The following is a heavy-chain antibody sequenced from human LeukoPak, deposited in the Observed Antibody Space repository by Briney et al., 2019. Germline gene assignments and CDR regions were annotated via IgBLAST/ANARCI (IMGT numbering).Heavy chain of an antibody. D-gene: IGHD3-22*01. CDR3: AIKPYYYDSSGPVDY. Sequence: GASVKVSCKASGGTFSSYAISWARQAPGQGLEWMGRIIPLFGTANYAQKFQGRVTITTDESTRTAYMELSSLRSEDTAVYYCAIKPYYYDSSGPVDYWGQGTLVTVST. CDR1: GGTFSSYA. CDR2: IIPLFGTA. J-gene: IGHJ4*02. V-gene: IGHV1-69*05.